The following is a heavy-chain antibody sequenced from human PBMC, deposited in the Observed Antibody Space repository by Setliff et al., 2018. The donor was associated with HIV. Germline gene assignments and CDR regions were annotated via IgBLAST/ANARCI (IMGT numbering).Heavy chain of an antibody. Sequence: SGPTLVNPTQTLTLTCTFSGFSLSTSGVGVGWIRQPPGKALEWLARIDWDDDKYYSTSLKTRLTISKDTSKNQVVLTMTNMDPVDTATYYCARIRRRITIFGVVTDYGMDVWGQGTTVTVSS. CDR2: IDWDDDK. CDR1: GFSLSTSGVG. D-gene: IGHD3-3*01. CDR3: ARIRRRITIFGVVTDYGMDV. J-gene: IGHJ6*02. V-gene: IGHV2-70*11.